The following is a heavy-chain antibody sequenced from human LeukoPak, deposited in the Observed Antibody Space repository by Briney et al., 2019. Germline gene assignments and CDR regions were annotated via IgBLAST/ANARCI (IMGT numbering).Heavy chain of an antibody. CDR1: GFTFSSYG. CDR3: ARDVTPYYYMDV. V-gene: IGHV3-23*01. J-gene: IGHJ6*03. CDR2: ISGNGGDT. D-gene: IGHD3-16*02. Sequence: PGGSLRLSCAASGFTFSSYGMSWVRQAPGKGLEWVSAISGNGGDTFYADSVKGRFTNSRDNSKNTLYLQMNSLRAEDTAVYYCARDVTPYYYMDVWGKGTTVTISS.